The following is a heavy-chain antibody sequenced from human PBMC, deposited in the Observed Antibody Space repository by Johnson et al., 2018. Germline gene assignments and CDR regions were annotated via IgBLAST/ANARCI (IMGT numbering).Heavy chain of an antibody. D-gene: IGHD2-21*02. CDR2: ILYDGSNK. CDR1: GFTFSTQG. CDR3: AKDGCGGDCYSRAFDM. J-gene: IGHJ3*02. V-gene: IGHV3-33*05. Sequence: VQLVESGGGVVQPGRSLRLSCAASGFTFSTQGMHWVRQTPGKGLEWVALILYDGSNKYYADSVKGRFTISRVNSKNTLYLQMNSLRVGDTAVYHCAKDGCGGDCYSRAFDMWGQGTRVTVSS.